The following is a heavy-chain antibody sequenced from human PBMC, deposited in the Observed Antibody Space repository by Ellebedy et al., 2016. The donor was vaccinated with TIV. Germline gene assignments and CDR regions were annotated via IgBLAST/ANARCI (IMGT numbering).Heavy chain of an antibody. CDR1: GFTFSSYA. J-gene: IGHJ4*02. V-gene: IGHV3-23*01. CDR2: ISSAGSRT. D-gene: IGHD3-22*01. CDR3: AKGRGGGSDTSAPRYYFDY. Sequence: GESLKISCAASGFTFSSYAMSWVRQAPGKGLEWVSTISSAGSRTYYADSVEGRFIISRDNSKKTLYLQMNSLRAEDTAVYYCAKGRGGGSDTSAPRYYFDYWGLGTLATVSS.